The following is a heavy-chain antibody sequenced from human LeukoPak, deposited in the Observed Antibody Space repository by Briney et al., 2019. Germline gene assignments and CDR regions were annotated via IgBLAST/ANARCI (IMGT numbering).Heavy chain of an antibody. Sequence: GASVKVSCKASGYTFTSYGISWVRQAPGQGLEWMGRIIPILGIATYAKKFQGRVTITADKSTSTAYMELSSLRSEDTAVYYCARAIVATSFDYWGQGTLVTVSS. CDR2: IIPILGIA. CDR1: GYTFTSYG. J-gene: IGHJ4*02. V-gene: IGHV1-69*04. CDR3: ARAIVATSFDY. D-gene: IGHD5-12*01.